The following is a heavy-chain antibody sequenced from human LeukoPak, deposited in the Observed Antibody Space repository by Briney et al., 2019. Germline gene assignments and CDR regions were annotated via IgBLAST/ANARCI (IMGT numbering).Heavy chain of an antibody. V-gene: IGHV4-31*11. D-gene: IGHD3-9*01. CDR1: GGSISSGGYC. CDR2: IYYSGST. J-gene: IGHJ4*02. CDR3: ASFDILTGHVDY. Sequence: SETLSLTCAVSGGSISSGGYCWSWIRQHPGKGLEWIGYIYYSGSTYYNPSLKSRVTISVDTSKNQFSLKLSSVTAADTAVYYCASFDILTGHVDYWGQGTLVTVSS.